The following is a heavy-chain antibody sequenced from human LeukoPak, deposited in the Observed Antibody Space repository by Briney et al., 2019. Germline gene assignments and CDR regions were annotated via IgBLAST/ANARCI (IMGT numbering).Heavy chain of an antibody. D-gene: IGHD7-27*01. Sequence: GRSLRLSCAASGFTFDDYGMSWVRQAPGKGLEWVSGITWNGGSTGYADSVKGRFTISRDNAKNSLYLQMNSLGAEDTALYYCARGDANWGYYFDYWGQGTLVTVSS. CDR2: ITWNGGST. CDR3: ARGDANWGYYFDY. CDR1: GFTFDDYG. V-gene: IGHV3-20*04. J-gene: IGHJ4*02.